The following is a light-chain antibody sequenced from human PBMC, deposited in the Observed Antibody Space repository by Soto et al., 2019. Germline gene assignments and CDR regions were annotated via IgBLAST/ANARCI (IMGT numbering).Light chain of an antibody. J-gene: IGLJ1*01. V-gene: IGLV2-14*01. CDR1: SSDVGDYNY. CDR3: SSYTASSTRV. CDR2: EVS. Sequence: QSVLTQPASVSGSPGQSITFSCTGTSSDVGDYNYVSWYQQHPGKAPKAIIYEVSTRPSGVSTRFSGSKSGNTASLTISGLQAEDEANYYCSSYTASSTRVFGTGTKLTVL.